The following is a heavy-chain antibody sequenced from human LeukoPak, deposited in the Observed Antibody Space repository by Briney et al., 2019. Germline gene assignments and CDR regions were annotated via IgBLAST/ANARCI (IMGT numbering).Heavy chain of an antibody. V-gene: IGHV4-59*01. D-gene: IGHD2-21*01. CDR3: ASRGGDIDY. CDR1: GGSLSCYF. J-gene: IGHJ4*02. Sequence: SGTLSLTRTVSGGSLSCYFWSWIRQPPGKGREWIGYSYYSGRTNYNPPLPSRVTISVNTSKNKFSLKLNSVTAAGPAVYYCASRGGDIDYWGQGTLV. CDR2: SYYSGRT.